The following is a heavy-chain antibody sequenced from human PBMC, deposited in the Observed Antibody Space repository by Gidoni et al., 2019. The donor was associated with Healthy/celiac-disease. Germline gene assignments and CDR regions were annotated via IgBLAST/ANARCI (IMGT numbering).Heavy chain of an antibody. Sequence: QVQLQQWGAGLLKPSETLSLTCAVYGGSFSGYYWSWIRQPPGKGLEWIGEINHSGSTNYNPSLKSRVTISVDTSKNQFSLKLSSVTAADTAVYYCARPRGGSFDYWGQGTLVTVSS. V-gene: IGHV4-34*01. CDR2: INHSGST. J-gene: IGHJ4*02. CDR1: GGSFSGYY. CDR3: ARPRGGSFDY. D-gene: IGHD3-16*01.